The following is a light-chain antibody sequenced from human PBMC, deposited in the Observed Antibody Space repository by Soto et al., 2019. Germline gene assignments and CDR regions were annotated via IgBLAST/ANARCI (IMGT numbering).Light chain of an antibody. CDR2: AAS. CDR3: HQTDSIPET. CDR1: QSISTF. J-gene: IGKJ1*01. V-gene: IGKV1-39*01. Sequence: DIQMTQSPSSLSASVGDRVTITCRASQSISTFLNWYQQKPGKAPKLLIYAASSLQSGVPSRFSGSGSGTDFTLTSSSLQPADFATYYCHQTDSIPETFGQGTKVEI.